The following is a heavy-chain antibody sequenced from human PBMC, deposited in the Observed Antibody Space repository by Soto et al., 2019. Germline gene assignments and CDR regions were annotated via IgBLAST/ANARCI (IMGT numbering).Heavy chain of an antibody. Sequence: EVQLVESGGGFVQPGGSLRLSCAASGFRFSAYWIHWVRQDPGKGLLWISHINGDGSDATYADSVKGRFTISRDNSKNTGYLQMNSLRDDDTGVYYCARDSARTFDYWGQGTLVTVSS. CDR1: GFRFSAYW. V-gene: IGHV3-74*01. D-gene: IGHD3-10*01. J-gene: IGHJ4*01. CDR2: INGDGSDA. CDR3: ARDSARTFDY.